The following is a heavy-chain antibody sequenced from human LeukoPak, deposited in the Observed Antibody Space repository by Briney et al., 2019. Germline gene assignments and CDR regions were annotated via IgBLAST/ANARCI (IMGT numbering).Heavy chain of an antibody. D-gene: IGHD5-18*01. CDR1: GLTFSNYG. J-gene: IGHJ2*01. V-gene: IGHV3-30*02. CDR2: IGHDGTTE. CDR3: AEDSSTYGYRYFDL. Sequence: PGGSLRLSCEVSGLTFSNYGIQWVRQAPGKGLEWVAFIGHDGTTEYYTDSVKGRFTVSRDNSKNTVHLQMNSLRAEDTAVFYCAEDSSTYGYRYFDLWGRGTRVIVSS.